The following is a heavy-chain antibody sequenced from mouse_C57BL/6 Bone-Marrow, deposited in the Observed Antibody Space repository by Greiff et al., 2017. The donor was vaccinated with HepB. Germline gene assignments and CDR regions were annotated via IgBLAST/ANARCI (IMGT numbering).Heavy chain of an antibody. J-gene: IGHJ2*01. CDR3: ARQRDYDYDVDFDY. CDR1: GSTFSSYG. CDR2: ISSGGSYT. V-gene: IGHV5-6*01. Sequence: VQLKESGGDLVKPGGSLKLSCAASGSTFSSYGMSWVRQTPDKRLEWVATISSGGSYTYYPDSVKGRFTISRDNAKNTLYLQMSSLKSEDTAMYYCARQRDYDYDVDFDYWGQGTTLTVSS. D-gene: IGHD2-4*01.